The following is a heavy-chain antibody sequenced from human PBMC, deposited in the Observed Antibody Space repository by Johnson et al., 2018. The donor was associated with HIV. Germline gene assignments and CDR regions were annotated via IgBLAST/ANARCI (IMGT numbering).Heavy chain of an antibody. D-gene: IGHD3-10*01. J-gene: IGHJ3*02. Sequence: VQLVASGGRLTQPGGSLRLSCTASDFTLSSNYMSWVRQAPRQRLECVPVIYSGGSTSYADSVNGRFTISRDNSKNTVYLQMNSLRAEDTAVYYCARSPPSYGSGSYLGLDAFDIWGKGTMVTVSS. CDR2: IYSGGST. CDR1: DFTLSSNY. CDR3: ARSPPSYGSGSYLGLDAFDI. V-gene: IGHV3-53*01.